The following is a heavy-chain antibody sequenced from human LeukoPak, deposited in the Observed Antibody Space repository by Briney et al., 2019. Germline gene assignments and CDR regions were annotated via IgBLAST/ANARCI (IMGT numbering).Heavy chain of an antibody. CDR2: IYYSGST. J-gene: IGHJ5*02. V-gene: IGHV4-59*01. CDR3: ARGRGYDILTGYYGGRYNWFDP. Sequence: SETLSLTCTVSGGSISSYYWSWIRQPPGKGLEWIGYIYYSGSTNYNPSLKSRVTISVDTSKNQFSLKLSSVTAADTAVYYCARGRGYDILTGYYGGRYNWFDPWGQGTLVTVSS. D-gene: IGHD3-9*01. CDR1: GGSISSYY.